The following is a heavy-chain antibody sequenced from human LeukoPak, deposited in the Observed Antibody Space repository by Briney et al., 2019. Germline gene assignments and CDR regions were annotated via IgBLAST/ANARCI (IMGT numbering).Heavy chain of an antibody. D-gene: IGHD3-3*01. V-gene: IGHV3-21*01. CDR3: ARDLRDYDYWSGVMDV. Sequence: GGSLRLSCAASGFTFSTYSMNWVRQAPGKGLEWVSSISRRSTYKYYLDSMKGRFTISRDNAKNSLFLQMNSLRAEDTAVYYCARDLRDYDYWSGVMDVWGKGTTVTVSS. CDR1: GFTFSTYS. J-gene: IGHJ6*03. CDR2: ISRRSTYK.